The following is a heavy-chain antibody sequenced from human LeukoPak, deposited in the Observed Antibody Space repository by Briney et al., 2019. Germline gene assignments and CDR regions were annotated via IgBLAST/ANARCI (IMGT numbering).Heavy chain of an antibody. J-gene: IGHJ4*02. V-gene: IGHV1-2*02. D-gene: IGHD3-9*01. CDR3: ASGANILTGYSPYYFDY. CDR2: MNPNSGGT. Sequence: GASVKVSCKASGYTFTGYYIHWVRQAPGQGPEWMGLMNPNSGGTNYAQKFQGRVTMTRDTSISTAYVELSRLRSDDTAVYYCASGANILTGYSPYYFDYWGQGTLVTVSS. CDR1: GYTFTGYY.